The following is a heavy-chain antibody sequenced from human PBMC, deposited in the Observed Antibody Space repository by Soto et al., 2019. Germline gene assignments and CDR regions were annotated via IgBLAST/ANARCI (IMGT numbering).Heavy chain of an antibody. J-gene: IGHJ5*02. CDR3: ATSYDSGFDP. V-gene: IGHV1-18*04. CDR2: IKPDNGDT. D-gene: IGHD5-12*01. CDR1: GYPFSKYG. Sequence: QLQLVQSGAEVERPGASVRVSCKAYGYPFSKYGISWIRQAPGQGLEWMGWIKPDNGDTNYAQKFQGRVTMTTDPSSNTAYMELRSMRSDDTAVYYCATSYDSGFDPWGQGTLVSVSS.